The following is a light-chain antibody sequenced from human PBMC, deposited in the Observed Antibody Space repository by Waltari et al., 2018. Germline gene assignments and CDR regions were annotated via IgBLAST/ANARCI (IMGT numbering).Light chain of an antibody. CDR2: WAS. CDR1: QSVLYSSNNKNY. CDR3: HQYHSSPRT. V-gene: IGKV4-1*01. Sequence: DIVMTQSPDSLAVSLGERATINCKSSQSVLYSSNNKNYLAWYQQKPGQPPKLLIYWASTRESRVPDRFSGGGSGTDFTLTISSLQAEDVAVYYCHQYHSSPRTFGQGTKVELK. J-gene: IGKJ1*01.